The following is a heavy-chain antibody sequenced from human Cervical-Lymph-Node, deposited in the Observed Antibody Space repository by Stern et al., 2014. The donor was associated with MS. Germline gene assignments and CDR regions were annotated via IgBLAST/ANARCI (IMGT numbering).Heavy chain of an antibody. V-gene: IGHV4-31*03. J-gene: IGHJ6*02. CDR2: IYYSGAT. D-gene: IGHD1-1*01. CDR3: ARELSGMYGMDV. CDR1: GGSINNGDYY. Sequence: QLKLQESGPGLVKPSQTLSLTCTVSGGSINNGDYYWSWVRQHPGKGLEWLGYIYYSGATYYNPALKGRLTISVDTSKRHFSLKLTSVTAADTAVYYCARELSGMYGMDVWGQGTTVTVSS.